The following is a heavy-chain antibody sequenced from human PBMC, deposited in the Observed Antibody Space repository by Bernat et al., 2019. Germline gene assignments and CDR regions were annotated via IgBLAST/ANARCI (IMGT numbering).Heavy chain of an antibody. V-gene: IGHV3-15*01. CDR2: IKSKTDGGTT. J-gene: IGHJ6*02. D-gene: IGHD3-10*01. Sequence: EVQLVESGGGLVKPGGSLRLSCAASGFTFSNAWMSWVRQAPGKGLEWVGRIKSKTDGGTTDYAAPVKGRFTISRDDSKNTLYLQMNSLKTEDTAVYYCTTGGNHYYGSGSYYNIYYYYGMDVWGQGTTVTVSS. CDR1: GFTFSNAW. CDR3: TTGGNHYYGSGSYYNIYYYYGMDV.